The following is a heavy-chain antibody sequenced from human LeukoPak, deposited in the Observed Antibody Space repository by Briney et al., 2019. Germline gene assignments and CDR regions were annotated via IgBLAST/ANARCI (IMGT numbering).Heavy chain of an antibody. J-gene: IGHJ6*04. Sequence: GRSLRLSCAASGFTFSSYAVHWVRQAPGKGLEWVAVISFDGGNKYYADSVKGRFTISRDNSKNTVHLQMNSLRGEDTAVYYCAELGITMIGGVWGKGTTVTISS. CDR3: AELGITMIGGV. CDR1: GFTFSSYA. CDR2: ISFDGGNK. D-gene: IGHD3-10*02. V-gene: IGHV3-30*04.